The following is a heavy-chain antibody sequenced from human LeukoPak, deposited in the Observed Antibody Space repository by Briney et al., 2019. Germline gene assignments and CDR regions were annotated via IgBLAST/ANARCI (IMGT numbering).Heavy chain of an antibody. V-gene: IGHV1-18*01. J-gene: IGHJ2*01. Sequence: GASVKVSRKASGYTFTSYGISWVRQAPGQGLEWMGWISAYNGNTNYAQKLQGRVTMTTDTSTSTAYMELRSLRSDDTAVYYCARGLRYFDWLRYFDLWGRGTLVTVSS. CDR3: ARGLRYFDWLRYFDL. CDR1: GYTFTSYG. CDR2: ISAYNGNT. D-gene: IGHD3-9*01.